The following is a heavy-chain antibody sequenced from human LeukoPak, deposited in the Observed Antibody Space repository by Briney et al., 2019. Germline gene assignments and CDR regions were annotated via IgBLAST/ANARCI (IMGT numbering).Heavy chain of an antibody. J-gene: IGHJ4*02. D-gene: IGHD4-17*01. CDR2: IYYSGST. Sequence: PSQTLSLTCTVSGGSISSGGYYWSWIRQPPGKGLEWIGYIYYSGSTYYNPSLKSRVTISVDTSKNQFSLKLSSVTAADTAVYYCARGVDGYGDYDYWGQGTLVTVSS. V-gene: IGHV4-31*03. CDR1: GGSISSGGYY. CDR3: ARGVDGYGDYDY.